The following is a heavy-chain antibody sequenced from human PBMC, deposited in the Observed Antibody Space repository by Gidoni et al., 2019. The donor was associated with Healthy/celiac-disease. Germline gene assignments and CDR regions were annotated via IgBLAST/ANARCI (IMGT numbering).Heavy chain of an antibody. CDR1: GFPFSSHG. Sequence: QVQLVDSEGGVVQPGRSLRLSCAASGFPFSSHGMHWVRQAPGKGLGWVAVISYNGSNKYYADSVKGRFTISRDNSKNTLYLQMNSLRAEDTAVYYCAKDLGYCTNGVCYGADYWGQGTLVTVSS. CDR3: AKDLGYCTNGVCYGADY. V-gene: IGHV3-30*18. D-gene: IGHD2-8*01. J-gene: IGHJ4*02. CDR2: ISYNGSNK.